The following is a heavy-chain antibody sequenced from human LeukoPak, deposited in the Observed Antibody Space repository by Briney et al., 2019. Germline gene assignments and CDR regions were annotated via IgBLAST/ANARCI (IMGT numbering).Heavy chain of an antibody. Sequence: ASVKVSCKASGYTFTGYDLHWVRQAPGQGLEWMGRINLNGGGTNYAQKFQGRVTMTRDTSISTAYMELSRLRSDDTAVYYCARVFELTGTTGGDYWGQGTLVTVSS. CDR2: INLNGGGT. CDR3: ARVFELTGTTGGDY. J-gene: IGHJ4*02. V-gene: IGHV1-2*06. CDR1: GYTFTGYD. D-gene: IGHD1-7*01.